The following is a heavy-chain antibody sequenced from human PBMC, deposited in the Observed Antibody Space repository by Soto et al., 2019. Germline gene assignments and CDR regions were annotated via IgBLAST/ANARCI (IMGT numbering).Heavy chain of an antibody. CDR2: ISSSGSTI. CDR1: GFTFSSYE. CDR3: ARDPVGVTKPDAFDI. J-gene: IGHJ3*02. Sequence: GGSLRLSCAASGFTFSSYEMNWVRQAPGKGLEWVSYISSSGSTIYYVDSVKGRFTISRDNAKNSLYLQMNSLRAEDTAVYYCARDPVGVTKPDAFDIWGQGTMVTVSS. D-gene: IGHD1-26*01. V-gene: IGHV3-48*03.